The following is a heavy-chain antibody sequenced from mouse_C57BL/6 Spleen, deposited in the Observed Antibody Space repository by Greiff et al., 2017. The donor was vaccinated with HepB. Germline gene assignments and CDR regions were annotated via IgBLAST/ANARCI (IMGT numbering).Heavy chain of an antibody. CDR3: ARESVYYFDY. Sequence: VQGVESGAELVRPGASVKLSCKASGYTFTDYYINWVKQRPGQGLEWIARIYPGSGNTYYNEKFKGKATLTAEKSSSTAYMQLSSLTSEDSAVYFCARESVYYFDYWGQGTTLTVSS. J-gene: IGHJ2*01. CDR1: GYTFTDYY. V-gene: IGHV1-76*01. CDR2: IYPGSGNT.